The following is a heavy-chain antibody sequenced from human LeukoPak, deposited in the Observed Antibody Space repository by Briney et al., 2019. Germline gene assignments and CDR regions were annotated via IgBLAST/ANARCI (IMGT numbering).Heavy chain of an antibody. J-gene: IGHJ4*02. V-gene: IGHV4-34*01. CDR3: ARGTSGYYPYYFDY. Sequence: SETLSLTCAVYGGSFSGYYWSWIRRPPGKGLEWIGEINHSGSTNYNPSLKSRVTISVDTSKNQFSLKLSSVTAADTAVYYCARGTSGYYPYYFDYWGQGTLVTVSS. CDR2: INHSGST. D-gene: IGHD3-22*01. CDR1: GGSFSGYY.